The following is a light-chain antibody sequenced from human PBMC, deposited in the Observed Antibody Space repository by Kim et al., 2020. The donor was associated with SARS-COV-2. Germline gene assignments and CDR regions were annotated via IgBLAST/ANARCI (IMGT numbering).Light chain of an antibody. CDR3: QQRGNRLT. J-gene: IGKJ4*01. V-gene: IGKV3-11*01. CDR1: QSVNNY. Sequence: EIVLTQSPATLSLSPGERATLSCRASQSVNNYLAWYQQKPGQAPRLLIYDASNRATGIPAKFSGSGSGTDFTLTISSLEPEDVAVYFCQQRGNRLTFGGGTKVDIK. CDR2: DAS.